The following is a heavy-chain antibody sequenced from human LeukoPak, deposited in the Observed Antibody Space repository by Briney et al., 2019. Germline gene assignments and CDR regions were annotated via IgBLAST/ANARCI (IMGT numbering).Heavy chain of an antibody. V-gene: IGHV4-4*02. CDR1: GGSISSSNW. CDR2: IYHSGST. Sequence: SGTLSLTCAVSGGSISSSNWWSWVRQPPGKGPEWIGEIYHSGSTNYNPSLKSRVTISVDKSKNQFSLKLSSVTAADTAVYYCARVKYYGSGSYYNFDYWGQGTLVTVSS. J-gene: IGHJ4*02. D-gene: IGHD3-10*01. CDR3: ARVKYYGSGSYYNFDY.